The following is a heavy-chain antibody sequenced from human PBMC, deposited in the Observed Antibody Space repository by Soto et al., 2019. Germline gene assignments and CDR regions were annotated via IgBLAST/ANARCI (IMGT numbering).Heavy chain of an antibody. V-gene: IGHV4-59*11. CDR3: AATNWGYWYSDL. Sequence: QVQLQESGPGLLKPSETLSLTCTVSGGSISSHYWNWIRQPPGKGLEWIGYIHYSGTTNYNSSLKSRVTISIDTSKNQFSLKLSSVTAADTAVYYCAATNWGYWYSDLWGRVTLVTVSS. CDR2: IHYSGTT. CDR1: GGSISSHY. J-gene: IGHJ2*01. D-gene: IGHD7-27*01.